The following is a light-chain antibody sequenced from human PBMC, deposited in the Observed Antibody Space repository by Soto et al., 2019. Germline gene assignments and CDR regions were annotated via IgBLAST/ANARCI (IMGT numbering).Light chain of an antibody. V-gene: IGLV4-69*01. CDR1: SGHSSYA. Sequence: QLVLTQSPSASASLGASVKLTCTLSSGHSSYAIAWHQQQPEKGPRYLMKLNSDGSHSKGDGIPDRFSGSSSGTERYLTISILQSEDEADYYCQTWSTGIRVFGGGTKLSVL. J-gene: IGLJ3*02. CDR2: LNSDGSH. CDR3: QTWSTGIRV.